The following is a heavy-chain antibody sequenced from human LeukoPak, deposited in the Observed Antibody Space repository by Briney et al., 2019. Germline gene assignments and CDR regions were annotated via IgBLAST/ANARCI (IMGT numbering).Heavy chain of an antibody. Sequence: GGSLRLSCAASGFTFSSHGMHWVRQTPAKGLEWVAFIRYDGTNKYYADSVKGRFIISRDNSKNTLFLQMNSLRAEDTAVYYCAKYRAVADSDALDIWGQGTMVTVSS. CDR1: GFTFSSHG. CDR2: IRYDGTNK. D-gene: IGHD6-19*01. J-gene: IGHJ3*02. V-gene: IGHV3-30*02. CDR3: AKYRAVADSDALDI.